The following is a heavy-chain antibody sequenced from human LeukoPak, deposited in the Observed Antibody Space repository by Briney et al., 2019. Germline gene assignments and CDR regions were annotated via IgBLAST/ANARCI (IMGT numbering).Heavy chain of an antibody. D-gene: IGHD1-1*01. CDR1: GFTFRDYY. CDR3: ARPRATTGRIEDKDAFDI. CDR2: ISSTSTYT. J-gene: IGHJ3*02. Sequence: GGSLRLSCAASGFTFRDYYMSWIRQATGKGLEWISHISSTSTYTNYADSVKGRFTISRDNAKSSLYLQMNSLRAEDTAVYYCARPRATTGRIEDKDAFDIWGQGTMVTVSS. V-gene: IGHV3-11*03.